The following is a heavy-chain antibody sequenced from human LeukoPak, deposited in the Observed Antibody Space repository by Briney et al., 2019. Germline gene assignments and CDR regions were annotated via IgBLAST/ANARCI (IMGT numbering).Heavy chain of an antibody. CDR2: ISAYNGNT. Sequence: ASVKVSCKASGYTFTSYGISWVRQAPGQGLERMGWISAYNGNTNYAQKLQGRVTMTTDTSTSTAYMELRSLRSDDTAVYYCARADAHVLYLDYWGQGTLVTVSS. CDR3: ARADAHVLYLDY. V-gene: IGHV1-18*01. J-gene: IGHJ4*02. D-gene: IGHD3-10*01. CDR1: GYTFTSYG.